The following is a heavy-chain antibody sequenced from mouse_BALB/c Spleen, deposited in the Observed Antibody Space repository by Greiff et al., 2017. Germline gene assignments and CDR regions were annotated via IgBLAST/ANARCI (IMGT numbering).Heavy chain of an antibody. V-gene: IGHV3-6*02. CDR3: ARGVNYWYFDV. J-gene: IGHJ1*01. D-gene: IGHD2-12*01. Sequence: VQLKESGPGLVKPSQSLSLTCSVTGYSITSGYYWNWIRQFPGNKLEWMGYISYDGSNNYNPSLKNRISITRDTSKNQFFLKLNSVTTEDTATYYCARGVNYWYFDVWGAGTTVTVSS. CDR1: GYSITSGYY. CDR2: ISYDGSN.